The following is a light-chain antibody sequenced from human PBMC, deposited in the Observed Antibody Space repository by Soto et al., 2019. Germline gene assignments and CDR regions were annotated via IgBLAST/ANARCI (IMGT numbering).Light chain of an antibody. CDR2: EVT. V-gene: IGLV2-14*01. J-gene: IGLJ1*01. Sequence: QSALTQPASVSGSPGQSITVSCTGTSNDIGGYNYVSWYQQHPGSAPKLIIFEVTNRPSGVSDRFSGSKSGNTASLTISGLQAEDDADYSCSSYTSSSTLYVFGTGTKVTVL. CDR1: SNDIGGYNY. CDR3: SSYTSSSTLYV.